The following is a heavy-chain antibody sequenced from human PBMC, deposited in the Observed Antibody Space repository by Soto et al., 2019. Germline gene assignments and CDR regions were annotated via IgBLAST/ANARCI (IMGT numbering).Heavy chain of an antibody. CDR2: INAGNGNT. D-gene: IGHD5-12*01. CDR3: ARAVAVPADFDD. Sequence: QVQLVQSGAEEKKPGASVKVSCKASGYTFTGYAMHWVRQATGQRLEWMGWINAGNGNTKYSQKFQGRVTITRDTSASAAYMELSSLSSEDTAVYYCARAVAVPADFDDWGQGTLVTVSS. J-gene: IGHJ4*02. V-gene: IGHV1-3*05. CDR1: GYTFTGYA.